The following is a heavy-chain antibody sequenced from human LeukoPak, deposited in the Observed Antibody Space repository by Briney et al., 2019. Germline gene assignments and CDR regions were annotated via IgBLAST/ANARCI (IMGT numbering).Heavy chain of an antibody. CDR1: GGSFSGYY. V-gene: IGHV4-34*01. J-gene: IGHJ5*02. D-gene: IGHD1-14*01. CDR2: INHSGST. Sequence: PSETLSLTCAVYGGSFSGYYWSWIRQPPGKGLEWIGGINHSGSTNYNPSLKSRVTISVDTSKNQFSLKLSSVTAADTAVYYCARGRTLNRFDPWGQGTLVTVSS. CDR3: ARGRTLNRFDP.